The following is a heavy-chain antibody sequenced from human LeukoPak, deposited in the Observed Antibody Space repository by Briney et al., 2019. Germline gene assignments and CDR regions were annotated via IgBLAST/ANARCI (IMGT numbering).Heavy chain of an antibody. CDR3: ARNSSSSSPPERYNWLDP. D-gene: IGHD6-6*01. CDR1: GYSIGTDYY. Sequence: SETLSLTCTVSGYSIGTDYYWGWIRQPPGKGLEWIGSIYNSGSTYYNPSLKSRITISVDTSKNQFSLKLSSVTAADTAVYYCARNSSSSSPPERYNWLDPWGQGTLVTVSS. V-gene: IGHV4-38-2*02. CDR2: IYNSGST. J-gene: IGHJ5*02.